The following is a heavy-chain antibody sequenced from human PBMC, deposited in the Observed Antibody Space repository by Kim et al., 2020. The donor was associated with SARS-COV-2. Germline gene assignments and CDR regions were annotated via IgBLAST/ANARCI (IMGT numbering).Heavy chain of an antibody. Sequence: GGSLRLSCAASGFTFSSYGMHWVRQAPGKGLEWVAVIWYDGSNKYYADSVKGRFTISRDNSKNTLYLQMNSLRAEDTAVYYCARGSSPNNYYGMDVWGQGTTVTVSS. V-gene: IGHV3-33*01. J-gene: IGHJ6*02. CDR2: IWYDGSNK. CDR3: ARGSSPNNYYGMDV. CDR1: GFTFSSYG. D-gene: IGHD6-13*01.